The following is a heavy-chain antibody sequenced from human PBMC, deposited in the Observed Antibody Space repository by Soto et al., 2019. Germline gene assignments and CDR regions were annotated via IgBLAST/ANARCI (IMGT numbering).Heavy chain of an antibody. CDR3: IMYSYGSAKK. Sequence: EVQLVESGGDLVKPGGSLRLSCAASGFSFTYAWRMWARQAPGKGLEWVARIKSQKDGGTTDYASPVRGRFTISRDDSKNTLFLEMTSLTTEDTALYYCIMYSYGSAKKWGQGTLVTVAS. J-gene: IGHJ4*02. D-gene: IGHD3-10*01. V-gene: IGHV3-15*01. CDR1: GFSFTYAW. CDR2: IKSQKDGGTT.